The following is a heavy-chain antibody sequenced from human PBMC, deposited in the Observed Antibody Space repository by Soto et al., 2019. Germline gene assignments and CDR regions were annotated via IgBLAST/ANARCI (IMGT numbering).Heavy chain of an antibody. V-gene: IGHV3-23*01. CDR2: ISGSGGST. CDR1: GFTFSSYA. Sequence: PGGSLRLSCAASGFTFSSYAMSWVRQAPGKGLEWVSAISGSGGSTYYADSVKGRFTISRDNSKNTLYLQMNSLRAEDTAVYYCAKDPDSSSWHHPQGYWGQGTLVTVSS. D-gene: IGHD6-13*01. CDR3: AKDPDSSSWHHPQGY. J-gene: IGHJ4*02.